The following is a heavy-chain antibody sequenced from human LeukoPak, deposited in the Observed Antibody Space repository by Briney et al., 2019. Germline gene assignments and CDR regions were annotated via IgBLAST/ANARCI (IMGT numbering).Heavy chain of an antibody. CDR1: GFTFSSYA. Sequence: GGSLRLSCAASGFTFSSYAMHWVRQAPGKGLEWVAVISYDGSNKYYADSVKGRFTISRDNSKNTLYLQMNSLRAEDTAVYYCASYYGSGDVWGKGTTVTVSS. CDR2: ISYDGSNK. V-gene: IGHV3-30*04. J-gene: IGHJ6*04. CDR3: ASYYGSGDV. D-gene: IGHD3-10*01.